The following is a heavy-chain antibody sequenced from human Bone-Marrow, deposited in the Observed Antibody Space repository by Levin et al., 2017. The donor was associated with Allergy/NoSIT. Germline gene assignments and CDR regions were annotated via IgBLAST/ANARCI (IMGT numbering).Heavy chain of an antibody. CDR2: ILHTGRT. D-gene: IGHD6-19*01. V-gene: IGHV4-38-2*02. Sequence: SETLSLICTVSGYSISRGFYWGWIRQTPGRGLEWIGNILHTGRTDYSTSLKSRFTISVDISKNELYLNLRSVTASDTAVYYCARRGAVHNAGAVDQWGQGILVTVSS. CDR3: ARRGAVHNAGAVDQ. J-gene: IGHJ4*02. CDR1: GYSISRGFY.